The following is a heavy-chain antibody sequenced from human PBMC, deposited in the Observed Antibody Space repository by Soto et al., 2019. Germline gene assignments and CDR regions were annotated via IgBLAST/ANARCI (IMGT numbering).Heavy chain of an antibody. D-gene: IGHD1-26*01. V-gene: IGHV3-66*01. Sequence: RQAPGKGLEWVSVIYSGGSTYYADSVKGRFTISRDNSKNTLYLQMNSLRAEDTAVYFCWCWDRRDLHAFPTRGSSDL. CDR3: WCWDRRDLHAFPTRGSSDL. CDR2: IYSGGST. J-gene: IGHJ2*01.